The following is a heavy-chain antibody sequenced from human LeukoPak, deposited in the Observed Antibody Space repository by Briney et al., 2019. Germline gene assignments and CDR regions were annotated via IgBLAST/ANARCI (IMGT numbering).Heavy chain of an antibody. CDR3: ARHQEIYYYYYMDV. CDR1: GYSFTSYW. J-gene: IGHJ6*03. CDR2: IYPAYSDT. Sequence: GESLXISCKGSGYSFTSYWIGWGRQMPGKGLEGMGIIYPAYSDTTYSPSFQGQVTISADKSISTAYLQWSSLKASDTAMYYCARHQEIYYYYYMDVWGKGTTVTVSS. V-gene: IGHV5-51*01.